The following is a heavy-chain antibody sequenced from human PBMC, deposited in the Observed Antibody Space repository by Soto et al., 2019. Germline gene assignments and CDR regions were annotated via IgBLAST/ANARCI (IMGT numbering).Heavy chain of an antibody. Sequence: SETLSLTCIVSGGSISSSSYYWGWIRQPPGKGLEWIGSIYYSGSTYSNPSLMSRVTIFVDTSKNQFSLKLGSVSAADTAVYYCASLSIGSCRGGACYSSFDYWGQGTPVTVSS. J-gene: IGHJ4*02. V-gene: IGHV4-39*01. CDR2: IYYSGST. CDR1: GGSISSSSYY. D-gene: IGHD2-15*01. CDR3: ASLSIGSCRGGACYSSFDY.